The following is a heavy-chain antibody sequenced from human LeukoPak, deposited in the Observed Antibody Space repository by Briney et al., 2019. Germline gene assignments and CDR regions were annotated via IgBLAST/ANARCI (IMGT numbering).Heavy chain of an antibody. V-gene: IGHV1-24*01. CDR3: AGLWFGELDY. J-gene: IGHJ4*02. CDR1: GYTLTELS. D-gene: IGHD3-10*01. Sequence: ASVKVSCKVSGYTLTELSMHWVRQAPGKGLEWMGGFDPEDGETIYAQKFQGGVTMTGDTSTDTAYMELSSLRSEDTAVYYCAGLWFGELDYWGQGTLVTVSS. CDR2: FDPEDGET.